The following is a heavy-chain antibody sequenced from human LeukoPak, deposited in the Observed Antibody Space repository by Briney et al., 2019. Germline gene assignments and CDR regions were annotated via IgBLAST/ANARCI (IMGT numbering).Heavy chain of an antibody. Sequence: GGSLRLSCAASGFTFSSYAMSWVRQAPGKGLEWVSAISGSGGSTYYADSVKGRFTISRDNSKNTLYLQMNSLRAEDTAVYYCAKGVKYCSSISCNWFDPWGQGTLVTVSS. D-gene: IGHD2-2*01. V-gene: IGHV3-23*01. J-gene: IGHJ5*02. CDR2: ISGSGGST. CDR1: GFTFSSYA. CDR3: AKGVKYCSSISCNWFDP.